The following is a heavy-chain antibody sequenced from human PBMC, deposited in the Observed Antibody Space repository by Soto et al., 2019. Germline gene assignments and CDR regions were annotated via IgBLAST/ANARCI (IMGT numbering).Heavy chain of an antibody. CDR1: GGSISSSSYY. CDR2: IYYSGST. V-gene: IGHV4-39*01. Sequence: SETLSLTCTVSGGSISSSSYYWGWIRQPPGKGLEWIGSIYYSGSTYYNPSLKSRVTISVDTSKNQFSLKLSSVTAADTAVYYCAVLRAIVVVGYYSYYGMDVWGQGTTVTVSS. J-gene: IGHJ6*02. D-gene: IGHD3-22*01. CDR3: AVLRAIVVVGYYSYYGMDV.